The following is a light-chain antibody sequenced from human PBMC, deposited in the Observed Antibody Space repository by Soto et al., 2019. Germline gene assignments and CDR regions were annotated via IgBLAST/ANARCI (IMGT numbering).Light chain of an antibody. CDR3: ATWDDRLDGLYV. CDR2: SDH. V-gene: IGLV1-44*01. CDR1: SSNIGSNS. Sequence: QAVVTQPPSASGTPGQRVTISCSGSSSNIGSNSVNWYQQFPGTAPKLLIYSDHQRPSGVPVRFSGSKSGTSASLAISGLQSDDEAEYYCATWDDRLDGLYVFGTGTQLTVL. J-gene: IGLJ1*01.